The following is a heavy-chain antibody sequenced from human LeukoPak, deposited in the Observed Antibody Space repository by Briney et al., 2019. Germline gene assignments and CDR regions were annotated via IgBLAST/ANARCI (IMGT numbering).Heavy chain of an antibody. V-gene: IGHV4-34*01. Sequence: SETLSLTCGVWGGFFRVYYGSWIRQPPGKGLEWIGEINHSGSTNYNPSLKSRVTISVDTSKNQFSLKLSSVTAAETAVYYCASGLVVAATRGAKWSFPCGQGTLVTVSS. CDR1: GGFFRVYY. CDR2: INHSGST. J-gene: IGHJ5*02. CDR3: ASGLVVAATRGAKWSFP. D-gene: IGHD2-15*01.